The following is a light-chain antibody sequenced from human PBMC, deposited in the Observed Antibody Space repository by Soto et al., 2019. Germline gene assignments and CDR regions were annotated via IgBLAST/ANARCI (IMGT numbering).Light chain of an antibody. CDR2: EVS. J-gene: IGLJ1*01. CDR1: ISDVGAYKY. Sequence: LTLPASVSGSRGQSITISCTGTISDVGAYKYVSWFQQHPDKVPRLMIYEVSSRPSGGSNRFSGSKSGNTASLTISGLRAEDEADYYCSSYRSTSNYVFGSGTKVTVL. V-gene: IGLV2-14*01. CDR3: SSYRSTSNYV.